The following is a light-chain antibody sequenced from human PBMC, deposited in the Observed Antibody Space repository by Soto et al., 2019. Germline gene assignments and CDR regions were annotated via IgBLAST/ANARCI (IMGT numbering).Light chain of an antibody. CDR3: QQYNNWPPLT. Sequence: EIVMTQSPATLSVSPGERATLSCRASQSVSSNLACYQQKPGKAPRLLIYGASTRATGIPARFSGSGSGTEFTLTISSLQSEDFAVYYCQQYNNWPPLTFGGGTKVEIK. J-gene: IGKJ4*01. CDR1: QSVSSN. CDR2: GAS. V-gene: IGKV3-15*01.